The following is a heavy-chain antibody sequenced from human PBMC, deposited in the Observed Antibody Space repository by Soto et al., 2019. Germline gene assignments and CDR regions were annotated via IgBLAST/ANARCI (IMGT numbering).Heavy chain of an antibody. Sequence: EVQLLESGGGLVQPGGSLRLSCAASGFTFSSYAMSWVRQAPGKGLEWVSAISGSGGSTYYADSVKGRFTISRDNSKNTLYLQMNSLRAEDTAVYYCAKDSMEYSSSSDHFDYWGQGTLVTVSS. CDR2: ISGSGGST. V-gene: IGHV3-23*01. D-gene: IGHD6-6*01. CDR3: AKDSMEYSSSSDHFDY. CDR1: GFTFSSYA. J-gene: IGHJ4*02.